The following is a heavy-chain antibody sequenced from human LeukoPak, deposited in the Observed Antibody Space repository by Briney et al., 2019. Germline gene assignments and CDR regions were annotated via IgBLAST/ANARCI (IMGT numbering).Heavy chain of an antibody. Sequence: ASETLSLTCTVSGGSISSYYWSWIRQPPGKGLEWIGYIYYSGSTNYNPSLKSRVTISVDTSKNQFSLKLSSVTAADTAVYYCARDANYHDSDAYYDALDMWGQGTLVTVSS. CDR3: ARDANYHDSDAYYDALDM. J-gene: IGHJ3*02. V-gene: IGHV4-59*01. CDR2: IYYSGST. CDR1: GGSISSYY. D-gene: IGHD3-16*01.